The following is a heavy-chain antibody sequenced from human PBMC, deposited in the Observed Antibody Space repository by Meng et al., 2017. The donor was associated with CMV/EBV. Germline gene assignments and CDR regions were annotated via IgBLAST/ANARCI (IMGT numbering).Heavy chain of an antibody. CDR2: ISSSGSTI. CDR1: GFTFSSYS. V-gene: IGHV3-48*04. Sequence: GESLKISCAASGFTFSSYSMNWVRQAPGKGLEWVSYISSSGSTIYYADSVKGRFTISRDNAKNSLYLQMNSLRAEDTAVYYCARAPRQSITGTTGDYWGQGTLVTVSS. CDR3: ARAPRQSITGTTGDY. J-gene: IGHJ4*02. D-gene: IGHD1-20*01.